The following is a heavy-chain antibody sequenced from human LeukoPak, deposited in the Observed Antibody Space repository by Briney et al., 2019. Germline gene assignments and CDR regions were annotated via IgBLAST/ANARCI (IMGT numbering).Heavy chain of an antibody. V-gene: IGHV3-21*01. CDR1: GFTFSSYS. CDR2: ISSSSSYI. D-gene: IGHD3-10*01. Sequence: PGGSLRLXCAASGFTFSSYSMNWVRQAPGKGLESVSSISSSSSYIYYADSVKGRFTISRDNAKKSLYLQMNSLRAEDTAVYYCARDGRIRGAFDIWGQGTMVTVSS. J-gene: IGHJ3*02. CDR3: ARDGRIRGAFDI.